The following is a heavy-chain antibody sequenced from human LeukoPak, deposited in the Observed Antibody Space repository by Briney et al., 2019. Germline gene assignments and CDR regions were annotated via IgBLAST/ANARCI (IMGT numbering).Heavy chain of an antibody. CDR3: ARVHSFNWFDP. CDR1: GGSVNSGSYY. Sequence: SETLSLTCTVSGGSVNSGSYYWSWIRQPPGKGLEWIGFIYYSGSTNYNPSLKSRVNISLDTSKNQFSLKVSSVTAADTAVYYCARVHSFNWFDPWGQGTLVIVSS. V-gene: IGHV4-61*01. D-gene: IGHD2-15*01. J-gene: IGHJ5*02. CDR2: IYYSGST.